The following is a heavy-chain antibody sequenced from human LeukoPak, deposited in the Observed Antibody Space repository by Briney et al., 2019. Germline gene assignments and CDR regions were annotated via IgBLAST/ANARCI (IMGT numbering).Heavy chain of an antibody. CDR3: ARDCFFPPGDGSGFRYYYMDV. V-gene: IGHV4-39*02. CDR1: GVSISSSNSY. J-gene: IGHJ6*03. CDR2: IYYSGNT. Sequence: PSETLSLTCTVSGVSISSSNSYWGWIRQPPGKGLEWIGSIYYSGNTYYNASLKSQVSISIDTSKNQFSLRLTSVTAADTAVYYCARDCFFPPGDGSGFRYYYMDVWGKGTTVTVSS. D-gene: IGHD3-10*01.